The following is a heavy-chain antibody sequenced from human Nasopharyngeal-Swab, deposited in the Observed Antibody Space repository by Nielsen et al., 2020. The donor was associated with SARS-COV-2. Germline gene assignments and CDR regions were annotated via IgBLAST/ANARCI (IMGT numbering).Heavy chain of an antibody. Sequence: GESLKISCAASGFTFRSYAISWVRQAPGKGLEWVSVISGSDHTTYYADSVKGRFTISRDNSKNTVNLQMNSLRVEDTAIYYCAKDRDNGDGSDDYYHYYGMDVWGQGTTVTVFS. CDR2: ISGSDHTT. V-gene: IGHV3-23*01. CDR3: AKDRDNGDGSDDYYHYYGMDV. CDR1: GFTFRSYA. J-gene: IGHJ6*02. D-gene: IGHD2-8*01.